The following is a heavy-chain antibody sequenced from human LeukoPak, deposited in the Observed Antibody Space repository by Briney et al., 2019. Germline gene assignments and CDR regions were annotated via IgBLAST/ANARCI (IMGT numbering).Heavy chain of an antibody. J-gene: IGHJ4*02. Sequence: PGGSLRLSCAASGFTVNTNYMTWVRQAPGKGLEWVSITYAGGMTYYADSVKGRFTISGDNSKNVLYLQMNSLRAADTAVYYCARGTSRTSPLSGYYRGYFDYWGQGTLVTVSS. V-gene: IGHV3-66*02. CDR3: ARGTSRTSPLSGYYRGYFDY. CDR1: GFTVNTNY. CDR2: TYAGGMT. D-gene: IGHD3-3*01.